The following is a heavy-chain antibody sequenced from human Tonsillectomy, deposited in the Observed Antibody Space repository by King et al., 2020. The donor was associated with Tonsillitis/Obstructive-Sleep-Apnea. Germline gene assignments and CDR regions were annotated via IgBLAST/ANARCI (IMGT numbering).Heavy chain of an antibody. D-gene: IGHD6-13*01. CDR1: GFSLSTSGMC. J-gene: IGHJ6*03. Sequence: VTLKESGPALVKPPQTLTLTCTFSGFSLSTSGMCVNWIRQPPGKALEWLARIDWDDDKYYITSLKTRLTISKDTSKNQVVLTITNMDPVDTATYYFARIPGYSILFNYMDVWGKGTTVTVSS. CDR2: IDWDDDK. V-gene: IGHV2-70*11. CDR3: ARIPGYSILFNYMDV.